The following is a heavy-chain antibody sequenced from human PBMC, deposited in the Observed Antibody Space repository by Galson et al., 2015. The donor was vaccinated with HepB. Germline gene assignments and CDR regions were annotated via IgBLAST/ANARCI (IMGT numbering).Heavy chain of an antibody. CDR1: GGTFSSYA. J-gene: IGHJ4*02. CDR3: ARRGRGYSYGPLDY. D-gene: IGHD5-18*01. CDR2: IIPIFGTA. Sequence: SVKVSCKASGGTFSSYAISWVRQAPGQGLEWMGGIIPIFGTANYAQKFQGRVTITADESTSTAYMELSSLRSEDTAVYYCARRGRGYSYGPLDYWGQGTLVTVSS. V-gene: IGHV1-69*13.